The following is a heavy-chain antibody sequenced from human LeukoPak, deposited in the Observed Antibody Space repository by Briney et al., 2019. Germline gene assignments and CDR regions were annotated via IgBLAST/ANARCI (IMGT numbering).Heavy chain of an antibody. CDR3: ASGGIYDSSGYYPDYFDY. Sequence: GGTLRLSCAASGFTFSSYSMNWVRQAPGKGLEWVSSISSSSSYIYYADSVKGRFTISRDNAKNSLYLQMNSLRAEDTAVYYCASGGIYDSSGYYPDYFDYWGQGTLVTVSS. CDR2: ISSSSSYI. J-gene: IGHJ4*02. D-gene: IGHD3-22*01. V-gene: IGHV3-21*01. CDR1: GFTFSSYS.